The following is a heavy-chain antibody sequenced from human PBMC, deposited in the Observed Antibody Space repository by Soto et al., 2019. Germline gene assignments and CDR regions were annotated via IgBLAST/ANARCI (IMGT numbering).Heavy chain of an antibody. D-gene: IGHD3-3*01. CDR2: IYPGDSDT. J-gene: IGHJ6*02. V-gene: IGHV5-51*01. CDR1: GYSFTSYW. Sequence: GESLKISCKGSGYSFTSYWIGWVRQMPGKGLEWMGIIYPGDSDTRYSPSFQGQVTISADKSISTAYLQWSSLKASDTAMYYCARTFGVVRGYYGMDVWGQGTTVTVSS. CDR3: ARTFGVVRGYYGMDV.